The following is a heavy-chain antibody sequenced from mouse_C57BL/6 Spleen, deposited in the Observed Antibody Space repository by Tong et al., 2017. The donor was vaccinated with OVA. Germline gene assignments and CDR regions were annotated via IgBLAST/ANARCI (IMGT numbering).Heavy chain of an antibody. Sequence: EVQLQESGGGLVKPGGSLKLSRAASGFTFSSYAMSWVRQTPEKRLEWVASISSGGSTYYPDSVKGRFTISRDNARNILYLQMSSLRSEDTALYYCARHDGNYWYFDVWGAGTTVTVSS. V-gene: IGHV5-6-5*01. CDR2: ISSGGST. CDR1: GFTFSSYA. D-gene: IGHD2-3*01. J-gene: IGHJ1*01. CDR3: ARHDGNYWYFDV.